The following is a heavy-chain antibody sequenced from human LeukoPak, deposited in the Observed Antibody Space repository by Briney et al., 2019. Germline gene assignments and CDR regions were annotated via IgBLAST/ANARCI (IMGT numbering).Heavy chain of an antibody. D-gene: IGHD3-16*01. V-gene: IGHV3-48*01. Sequence: PGGSLRLSCAASGFTFSSYSMNWVRQAPGKGLEWVSYISSSSSTIYYADSVKGRFTISRDNAKNSLYLQMNSLRAEDTAVYYCARGTDYEGFDPWGQGTLVTVSS. CDR1: GFTFSSYS. J-gene: IGHJ5*02. CDR2: ISSSSSTI. CDR3: ARGTDYEGFDP.